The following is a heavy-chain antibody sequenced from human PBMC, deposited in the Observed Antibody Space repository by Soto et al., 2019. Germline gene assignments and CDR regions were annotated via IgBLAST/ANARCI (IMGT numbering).Heavy chain of an antibody. Sequence: TSETLSLTCTVSGGSISSGDYYWSWIRQPPGKGLEWIGYIYYSGSTYYNPSLKSRVTISVDTSKNQFSLKLSSVTAADTAVYYCARSLLLWFGELLWGSNWFDPWGQGTLVTVSS. CDR1: GGSISSGDYY. CDR2: IYYSGST. CDR3: ARSLLLWFGELLWGSNWFDP. D-gene: IGHD3-10*01. V-gene: IGHV4-30-4*01. J-gene: IGHJ5*02.